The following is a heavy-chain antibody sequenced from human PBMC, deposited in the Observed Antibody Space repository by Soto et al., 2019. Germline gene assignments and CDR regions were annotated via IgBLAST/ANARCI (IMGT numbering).Heavy chain of an antibody. D-gene: IGHD6-19*01. V-gene: IGHV4-59*01. CDR1: GGSISSYY. J-gene: IGHJ2*01. Sequence: SETLSLTCTVSGGSISSYYWSWIRQPPGKGLEWIGYIYYSGSTNYNPSPKSRVTISVDTSKNQFSLKLSSVTAADTAVYYCARDLRYSSGWYGMTHWYFDLWGRGTLVTVSS. CDR3: ARDLRYSSGWYGMTHWYFDL. CDR2: IYYSGST.